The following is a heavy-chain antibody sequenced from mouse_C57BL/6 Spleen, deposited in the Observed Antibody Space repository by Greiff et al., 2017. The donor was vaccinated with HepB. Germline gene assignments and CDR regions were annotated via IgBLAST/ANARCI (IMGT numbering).Heavy chain of an antibody. CDR1: GFSLTSYG. CDR3: ARKPYGSRNAMDY. D-gene: IGHD1-1*01. V-gene: IGHV2-2*01. J-gene: IGHJ4*01. CDR2: IWSGGST. Sequence: VMLVESGPGLVQPLQSLSITCTVSGFSLTSYGVHWVRQSPGKGLEWLGVIWSGGSTDYNAAFISRLSISKDNSKSQVFFKMNSLQADDTAIYYCARKPYGSRNAMDYWGQGTSVTVSS.